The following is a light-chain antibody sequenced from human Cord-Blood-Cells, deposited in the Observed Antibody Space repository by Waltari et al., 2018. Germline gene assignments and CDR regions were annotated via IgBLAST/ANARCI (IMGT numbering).Light chain of an antibody. CDR1: QSVLYSSNNKNY. CDR2: WAS. J-gene: IGKJ1*01. V-gene: IGKV4-1*01. CDR3: QQYYSTPWT. Sequence: DIVMTQSPDSLAVSLGERATINCKSSQSVLYSSNNKNYLAWYQQKPGQPPKLLIYWASTRESGVPDRFSGSGSGTHFTLTISSLQAEDLAVYYCQQYYSTPWTFGQGTKVEIK.